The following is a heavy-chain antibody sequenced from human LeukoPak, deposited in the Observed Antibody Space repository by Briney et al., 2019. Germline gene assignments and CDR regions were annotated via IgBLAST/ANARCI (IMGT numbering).Heavy chain of an antibody. CDR2: IYYSGST. V-gene: IGHV4-59*12. Sequence: SETLSLTCTVSGGSISSYYWSWIRQPPGKGLEWIGYIYYSGSTNYNPSLKSRVTMSVDTSKNQFSLKLSSVTAADTAVYYCARVGGYEDYWGQGTLVTVSS. CDR3: ARVGGYEDY. CDR1: GGSISSYY. D-gene: IGHD3-3*01. J-gene: IGHJ4*02.